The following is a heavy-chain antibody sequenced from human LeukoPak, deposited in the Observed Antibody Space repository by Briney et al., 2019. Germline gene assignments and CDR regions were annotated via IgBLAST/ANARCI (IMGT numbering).Heavy chain of an antibody. Sequence: KPGGSLILACTVSGGSISSSSYYWGWMRKPPGKGLEWIGSIYYSVSTYYPPSIKSRVTISVDTSQNQFSLKLSSVTAADTAVYYCASVFRAYDILAGYYPPPYNWFDPWGQGTLVTVSS. J-gene: IGHJ5*02. D-gene: IGHD3-9*01. CDR1: GGSISSSSYY. CDR2: IYYSVST. CDR3: ASVFRAYDILAGYYPPPYNWFDP. V-gene: IGHV4-39*01.